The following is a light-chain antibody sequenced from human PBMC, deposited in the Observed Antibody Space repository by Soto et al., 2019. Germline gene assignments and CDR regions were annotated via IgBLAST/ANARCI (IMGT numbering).Light chain of an antibody. CDR3: CLYVGGRTYV. J-gene: IGLJ1*01. V-gene: IGLV2-23*01. Sequence: QSVLARPASVSGSPGRSITISCTGTVGLVSWYQQHPGKVPKLIIYDDTKRPSGVSSRFSGSKSGNTASLTISGLQTEDEADYYCCLYVGGRTYVFGTGTKVTVL. CDR2: DDT. CDR1: VGL.